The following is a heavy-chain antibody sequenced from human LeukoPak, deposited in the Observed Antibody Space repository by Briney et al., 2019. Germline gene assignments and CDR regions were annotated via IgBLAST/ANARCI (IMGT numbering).Heavy chain of an antibody. J-gene: IGHJ4*02. V-gene: IGHV4-59*01. Sequence: SETLSLTCTVSGGSISSYYWSWIRQPPGKGLEWIGYIYYSGSTNYNPSLKSRVTISVDTSKNQFSLKLSSVTAADTAVYYCARVGSGWKPIDYWGQGTLVTVSS. D-gene: IGHD6-19*01. CDR3: ARVGSGWKPIDY. CDR1: GGSISSYY. CDR2: IYYSGST.